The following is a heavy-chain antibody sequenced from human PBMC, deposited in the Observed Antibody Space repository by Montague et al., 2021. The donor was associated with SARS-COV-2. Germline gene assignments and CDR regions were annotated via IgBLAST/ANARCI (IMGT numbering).Heavy chain of an antibody. V-gene: IGHV3-30*04. CDR3: AQRGATSHIDS. D-gene: IGHD1-26*01. CDR1: GFTFRNYA. J-gene: IGHJ4*02. CDR2: VSDDGRTK. Sequence: SLRLSCAGSGFTFRNYAMNWVRQAPGKGLEWLAVVSDDGRTKYYADSVRGPFTISRDNSENTMYLHMNSLRAEDTAVYYCAQRGATSHIDSWGQGTLVTVSS.